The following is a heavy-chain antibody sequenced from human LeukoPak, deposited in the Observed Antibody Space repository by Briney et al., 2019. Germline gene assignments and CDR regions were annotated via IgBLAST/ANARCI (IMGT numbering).Heavy chain of an antibody. CDR2: ISSSSSYI. J-gene: IGHJ4*02. Sequence: GGSLRLSCAASGFTFSSYSMNWVRQAPGKGLEWVSSISSSSSYIYYADSVKGRFTISRDNAKNSLYLQKNSLRAEDTAVYYCARDTYYYDSRAYLIDYWGQGTLVTVSS. CDR1: GFTFSSYS. V-gene: IGHV3-21*04. D-gene: IGHD3-22*01. CDR3: ARDTYYYDSRAYLIDY.